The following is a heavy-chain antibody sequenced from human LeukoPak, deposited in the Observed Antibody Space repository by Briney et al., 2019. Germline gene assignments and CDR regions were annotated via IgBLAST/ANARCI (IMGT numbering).Heavy chain of an antibody. J-gene: IGHJ4*02. D-gene: IGHD1-26*01. V-gene: IGHV3-23*01. CDR1: GFTFSNYD. CDR3: ARESIVGALFDY. Sequence: GGSLRLSCAASGFTFSNYDMSWVRQAPGKGLEWVSAISGSGGSTYYADSVKGRFTISRDNSKNTLYLQMNSLRAEDTAVYYCARESIVGALFDYWGQGTLVTVSS. CDR2: ISGSGGST.